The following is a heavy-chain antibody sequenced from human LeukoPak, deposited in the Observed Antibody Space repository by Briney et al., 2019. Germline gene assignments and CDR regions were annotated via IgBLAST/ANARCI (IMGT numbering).Heavy chain of an antibody. CDR1: GFTFSSYA. V-gene: IGHV3-23*01. CDR3: AKDLPSPGYCSSTSCYTGW. D-gene: IGHD2-2*02. J-gene: IGHJ4*02. CDR2: ISGSGGST. Sequence: QTGGSLRLSCAVSGFTFSSYAMSWVRQAPGKGLEWVSAISGSGGSTYYADSVKGRFTISRDNSKNTLYLQMNSLRAEDTAVYYCAKDLPSPGYCSSTSCYTGWWGQGTLVTVSS.